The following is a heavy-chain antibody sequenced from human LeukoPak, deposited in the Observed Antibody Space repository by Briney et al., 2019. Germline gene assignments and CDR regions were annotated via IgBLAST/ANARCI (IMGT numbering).Heavy chain of an antibody. D-gene: IGHD6-6*01. J-gene: IGHJ4*02. V-gene: IGHV3-7*01. CDR3: ARDRGGELVTSHEPAFDY. Sequence: PGGSLRLSCAASGFTFSSYWMSWVRQAPGKGLEWVANIKQDGSEKYYVDSVKGRFTISRDNAKNSLYLQMNSLRAEDTAAYYCARDRGGELVTSHEPAFDYWGQGTLVTVSS. CDR2: IKQDGSEK. CDR1: GFTFSSYW.